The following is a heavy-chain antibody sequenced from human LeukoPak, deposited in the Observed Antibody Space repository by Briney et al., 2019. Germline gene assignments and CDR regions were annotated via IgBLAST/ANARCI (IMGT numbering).Heavy chain of an antibody. CDR2: ISESGAGT. Sequence: GGSLRLSCAASGFTFSSYAMSWVRRAPGKGLEWLSAISESGAGTYYADSVKGRFTISRDNSKNTLSLQMNSLRAEDTAVYYCAKDIAQGYTYGSIEQDYWGQGTLVTVSS. J-gene: IGHJ4*02. CDR1: GFTFSSYA. V-gene: IGHV3-23*01. CDR3: AKDIAQGYTYGSIEQDY. D-gene: IGHD5-18*01.